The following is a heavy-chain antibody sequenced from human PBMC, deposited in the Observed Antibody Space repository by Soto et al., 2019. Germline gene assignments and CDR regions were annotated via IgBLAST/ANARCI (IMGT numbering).Heavy chain of an antibody. CDR2: VTPVSGYA. Sequence: QVQLVQSGAEVKRPGASVKVSCTPSGYSFTTFDINWVRQAAGQGFEWMGWVTPVSGYARLAQKFQGRVTMTRDISSSTVYMELSGLTLEDTAVYYCARGGTKGVDYWGQGSLVTVSS. J-gene: IGHJ4*02. V-gene: IGHV1-8*01. CDR3: ARGGTKGVDY. CDR1: GYSFTTFD.